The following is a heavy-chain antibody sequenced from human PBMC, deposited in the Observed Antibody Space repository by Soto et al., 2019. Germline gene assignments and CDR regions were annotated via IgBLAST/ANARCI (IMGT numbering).Heavy chain of an antibody. CDR3: ARGPYYYGSGSYCAY. Sequence: GGSLRLSCAASGFTFSSYAMHWVRQAPGKGLEWVAVISYDGSNKYYADSVKGRFTISRDNSKNTLYLQMNSLRAEDTAVYYCARGPYYYGSGSYCAYWGQGTLVTVSS. CDR1: GFTFSSYA. D-gene: IGHD3-10*01. V-gene: IGHV3-30-3*01. J-gene: IGHJ4*02. CDR2: ISYDGSNK.